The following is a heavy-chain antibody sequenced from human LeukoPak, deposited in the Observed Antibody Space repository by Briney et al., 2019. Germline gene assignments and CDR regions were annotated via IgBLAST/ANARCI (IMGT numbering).Heavy chain of an antibody. D-gene: IGHD5-24*01. V-gene: IGHV3-21*01. CDR3: ARDLSGMATITYGHPNDAFDI. CDR1: GFTFSSIA. CDR2: ISSSSSYI. Sequence: PGGSLRLSCAASGFTFSSIAMNWLRQAPGKGLEWVSSISSSSSYIYYADSVKGRFTISRDNAKNSLYLQMNSLRAEDTAVYYCARDLSGMATITYGHPNDAFDIWGQGTMVTVSS. J-gene: IGHJ3*02.